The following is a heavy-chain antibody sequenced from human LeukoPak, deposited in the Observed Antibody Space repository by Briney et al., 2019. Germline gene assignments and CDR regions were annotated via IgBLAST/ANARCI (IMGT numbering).Heavy chain of an antibody. CDR1: GVASSGNY. Sequence: SETLSLTCGVYGVASSGNYWSWIRQPPGKGLEWIGEINHSGSTNYNPSLKSRVTISVDTSKNQFSLKLSSVTAADTAVYYCARSGSGYYYVLSYFQHWGQGTLVTVSS. J-gene: IGHJ1*01. D-gene: IGHD3-22*01. CDR3: ARSGSGYYYVLSYFQH. V-gene: IGHV4-34*01. CDR2: INHSGST.